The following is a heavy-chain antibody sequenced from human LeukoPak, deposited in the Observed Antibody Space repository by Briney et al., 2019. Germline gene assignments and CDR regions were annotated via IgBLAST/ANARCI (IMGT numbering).Heavy chain of an antibody. J-gene: IGHJ6*03. D-gene: IGHD3-22*01. CDR3: TRGSIAYYYMDV. CDR1: GGSVSSYY. Sequence: PSETLSLTCTVSGGSVSSYYWSWIRQPPGKGLEWIGNIYYSGSTNYNPSLKSRVTISVDTSKNQFSLKQSSVTAADTAVYYCTRGSIAYYYMDVWGKGTTVTISS. V-gene: IGHV4-59*02. CDR2: IYYSGST.